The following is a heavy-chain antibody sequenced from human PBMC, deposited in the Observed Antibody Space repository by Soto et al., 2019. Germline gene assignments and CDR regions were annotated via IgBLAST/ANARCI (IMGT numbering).Heavy chain of an antibody. D-gene: IGHD5-12*01. CDR3: GRFLNGGDGYNSIAY. CDR1: GFSFSDYC. J-gene: IGHJ1*01. CDR2: ITSSGGGA. Sequence: QVQLVESGGGLVKPGGSLRISCAASGFSFSDYCMSWFRQAPGKGLEWVSYITSSGGGAYYADSVKGRFTSSRDNTQNSLSLQMDSLRADDTTVYYCGRFLNGGDGYNSIAYWGLGTLVTVSS. V-gene: IGHV3-11*01.